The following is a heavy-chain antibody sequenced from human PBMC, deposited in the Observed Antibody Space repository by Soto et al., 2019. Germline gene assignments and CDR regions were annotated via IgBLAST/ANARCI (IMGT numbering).Heavy chain of an antibody. CDR3: AKGPEYDILTGCDY. V-gene: IGHV3-23*04. CDR2: ISGGGSST. J-gene: IGHJ4*02. CDR1: GFTFSLSA. D-gene: IGHD3-9*01. Sequence: EVQLVESGGGFVQPGASLRLSCAASGFTFSLSAMSWVRQAPGQGLEWVSSISGGGSSTDYAESVKGRFTISRDNSKNTVPPQMNSLRAEDTAVYYCAKGPEYDILTGCDYWGQGALVTVSS.